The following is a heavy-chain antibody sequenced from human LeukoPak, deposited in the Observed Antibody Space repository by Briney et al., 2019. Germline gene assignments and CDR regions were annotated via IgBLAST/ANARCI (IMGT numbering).Heavy chain of an antibody. CDR2: IYASGTT. CDR3: ARDTGLMGYYYMDV. CDR1: GDSISGTSSF. V-gene: IGHV4-61*02. Sequence: SETLSLTCSVSGDSISGTSSFWSWIRQPAGKGLEWIGRIYASGTTNYNPSLKSRVTISVDTSKNQFSLKLSSVTAADTAVYYCARDTGLMGYYYMDVWGKGTTVTVSS. J-gene: IGHJ6*03. D-gene: IGHD3-10*01.